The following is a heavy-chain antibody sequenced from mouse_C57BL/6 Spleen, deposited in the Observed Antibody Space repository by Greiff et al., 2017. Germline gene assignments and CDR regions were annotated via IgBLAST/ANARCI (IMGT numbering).Heavy chain of an antibody. Sequence: EVQLQQSGPELVKPGASVKIPCKASGYTFTDYNMDWVKQSHGKSLEWIGDINPNNGGTIYNQKFKGKATLTVAKSSSTAYMELRSLTSEDTAVYYCARMGSKRAKDYWGQGTSVTVAS. V-gene: IGHV1-18*01. CDR3: ARMGSKRAKDY. J-gene: IGHJ4*01. CDR2: INPNNGGT. CDR1: GYTFTDYN. D-gene: IGHD2-5*01.